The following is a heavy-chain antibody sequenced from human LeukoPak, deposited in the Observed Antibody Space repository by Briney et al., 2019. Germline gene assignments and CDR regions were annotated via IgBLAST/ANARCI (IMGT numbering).Heavy chain of an antibody. Sequence: SETLSLTCTVSGGSVSSGSHYWSWIRQPPGKGLEWIGYIYHSGSTYYNPSLKSRVTISVDKSKNQFSLKLSSVTAADTAVYYCVCYGDHPFDYWGQGTLVTVSS. CDR2: IYHSGST. CDR3: VCYGDHPFDY. J-gene: IGHJ4*02. V-gene: IGHV4-30-2*01. D-gene: IGHD4-17*01. CDR1: GGSVSSGSHY.